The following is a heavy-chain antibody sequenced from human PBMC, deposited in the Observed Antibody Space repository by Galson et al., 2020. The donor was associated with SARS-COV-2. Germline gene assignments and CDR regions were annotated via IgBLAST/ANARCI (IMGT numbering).Heavy chain of an antibody. CDR1: GGSVTNGDYY. V-gene: IGHV4-30-4*01. D-gene: IGHD2-8*02. CDR3: ARGTGGEGWPPFY. CDR2: IYYSGST. Sequence: ATETLSLTCTVSGGSVTNGDYYWSWIRQPPGKGLEWIGHIYYSGSTYSNPSLKSRVTISVDPSQNQFSLKLRSVTAADTAVYYCARGTGGEGWPPFYWGQGTLVTVAS. J-gene: IGHJ4*02.